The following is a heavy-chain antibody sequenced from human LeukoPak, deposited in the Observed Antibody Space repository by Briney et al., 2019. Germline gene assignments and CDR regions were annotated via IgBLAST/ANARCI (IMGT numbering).Heavy chain of an antibody. CDR1: GYTFTGYY. Sequence: ASVKVSCMASGYTFTGYYMHWVRQAPGQGLEWMGWINPNSGGTSYAQKFQGRVTMTRDTSISTAYMELSRLRSDDTAVYYCARVRDIVVVPAAQGAFDIWGQGTMVTVSS. J-gene: IGHJ3*02. V-gene: IGHV1-2*02. CDR2: INPNSGGT. CDR3: ARVRDIVVVPAAQGAFDI. D-gene: IGHD2-2*01.